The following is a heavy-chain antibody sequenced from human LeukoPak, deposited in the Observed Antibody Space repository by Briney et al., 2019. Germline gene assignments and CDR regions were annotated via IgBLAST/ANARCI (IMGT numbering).Heavy chain of an antibody. Sequence: ASAKDSSKASGYTFTSYGISWVPQAPGQGLEWMGCISAYNGNTNYAQKLQGRVTMTTDTSASTAYMELRSLRSDDSAVYYCARDADYYGSGIANTNLFDPWGQGTLVTVSS. D-gene: IGHD3-10*01. CDR1: GYTFTSYG. J-gene: IGHJ5*02. CDR2: ISAYNGNT. CDR3: ARDADYYGSGIANTNLFDP. V-gene: IGHV1-18*01.